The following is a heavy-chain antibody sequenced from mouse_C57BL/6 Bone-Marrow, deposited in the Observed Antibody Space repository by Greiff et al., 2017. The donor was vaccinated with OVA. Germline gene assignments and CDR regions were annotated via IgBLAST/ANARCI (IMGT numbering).Heavy chain of an antibody. D-gene: IGHD2-1*01. Sequence: EVQLVESGGDLVKPGGSLKLSCAASGFTFSSYGMSWVRQTPDKRLEWVATISSGGSYTYSPASVKGRFTISRDNAKNTLYLQMSSLKSEDTAMYYCARQGIYYGNYYYAMDYWGQGTSVTVSS. CDR2: ISSGGSYT. CDR1: GFTFSSYG. J-gene: IGHJ4*01. CDR3: ARQGIYYGNYYYAMDY. V-gene: IGHV5-6*01.